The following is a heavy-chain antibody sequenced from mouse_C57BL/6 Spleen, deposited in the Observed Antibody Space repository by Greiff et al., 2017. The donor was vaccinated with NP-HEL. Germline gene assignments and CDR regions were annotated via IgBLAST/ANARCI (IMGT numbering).Heavy chain of an antibody. J-gene: IGHJ2*01. CDR1: GYAFSSYW. CDR2: IYPGDGDT. Sequence: VVESGASVKISCKASGYAFSSYWMNWVKQRPGKGLEWIGQIYPGDGDTNYNGKFKGKATLTADKSSSTAYMQLSSLTSEDSAVYFCARGNYYEGYFDYWGQGTTLTVSS. V-gene: IGHV1-80*01. CDR3: ARGNYYEGYFDY. D-gene: IGHD1-1*01.